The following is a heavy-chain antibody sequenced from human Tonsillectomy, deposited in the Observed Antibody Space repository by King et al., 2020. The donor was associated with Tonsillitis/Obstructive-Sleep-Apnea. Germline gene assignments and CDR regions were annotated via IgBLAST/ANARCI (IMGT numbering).Heavy chain of an antibody. V-gene: IGHV3-11*06. Sequence: VQLVESGGGLVKPGGSLRLSCAASGFTFSDYYMSWIRQAPGKGLEWISYISYSSSYYPDSVKGRFTISRDNAKNSLYLQMNTLRAEDTAVYYCARGGGRFDYWGQGTLVTVSS. J-gene: IGHJ4*02. CDR3: ARGGGRFDY. CDR1: GFTFSDYY. D-gene: IGHD3-16*01. CDR2: ISYSSS.